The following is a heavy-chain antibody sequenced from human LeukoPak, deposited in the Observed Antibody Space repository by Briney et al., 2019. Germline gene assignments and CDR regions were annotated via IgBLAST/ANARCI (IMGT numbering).Heavy chain of an antibody. D-gene: IGHD1-26*01. Sequence: ASVKVSCKASGYTFTSYDINWVRQAPGQGLEWMGIINPSGGSTSYAQKFQGRVTMTRDMSTSTDYMELSSLRSEDTAIYYCARDNSVGDNAWWFDPWGQGTLVTVSS. CDR1: GYTFTSYD. J-gene: IGHJ5*02. V-gene: IGHV1-46*01. CDR3: ARDNSVGDNAWWFDP. CDR2: INPSGGST.